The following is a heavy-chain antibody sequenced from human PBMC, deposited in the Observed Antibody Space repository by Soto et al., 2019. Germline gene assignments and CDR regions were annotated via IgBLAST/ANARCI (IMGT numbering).Heavy chain of an antibody. D-gene: IGHD6-13*01. Sequence: GGSLRLSCAASEFTFTNYVMGWVRQAPGKGLEWVSSVTNSGTSRYYADSVKGRFTISRDNSKNTLYLQVDSLRAEDTAVYYCAKGSNWGGGYYFDYWGQGALVTVS. J-gene: IGHJ4*02. CDR1: EFTFTNYV. V-gene: IGHV3-23*01. CDR3: AKGSNWGGGYYFDY. CDR2: VTNSGTSR.